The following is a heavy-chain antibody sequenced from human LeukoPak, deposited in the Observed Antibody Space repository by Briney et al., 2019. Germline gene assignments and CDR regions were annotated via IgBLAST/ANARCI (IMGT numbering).Heavy chain of an antibody. CDR1: GGTFSSYA. CDR2: IIPIFGTA. D-gene: IGHD3-22*01. V-gene: IGHV1-69*13. Sequence: ASVNVSCKASGGTFSSYAISWVRQAPGQGLEWMGGIIPIFGTANYAQKFQGRVTITADESTCTAYMELSSLRSEDTAVYYCAKPYYYDSSGPNEDAFDIWGQGTMVTVSS. CDR3: AKPYYYDSSGPNEDAFDI. J-gene: IGHJ3*02.